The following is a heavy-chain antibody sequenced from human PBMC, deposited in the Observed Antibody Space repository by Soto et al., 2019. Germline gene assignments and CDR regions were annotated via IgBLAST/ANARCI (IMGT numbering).Heavy chain of an antibody. CDR1: GYTFTNYY. Sequence: QVQLVQSVAEVKKPGASVKVSCKASGYTFTNYYLHWVRQAPGQGLEWMGIINPNSGSTNYAQSFQGRVTVTRDTSTSTVYMELSSLRSEDTAVYYCARVRFLELRPFDYWGQGTLVTVSS. J-gene: IGHJ4*02. CDR2: INPNSGST. D-gene: IGHD3-3*01. V-gene: IGHV1-46*01. CDR3: ARVRFLELRPFDY.